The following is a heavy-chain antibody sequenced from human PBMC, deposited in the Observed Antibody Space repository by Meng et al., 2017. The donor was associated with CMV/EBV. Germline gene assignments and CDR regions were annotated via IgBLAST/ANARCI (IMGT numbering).Heavy chain of an antibody. J-gene: IGHJ2*01. CDR3: ARVGDCGGDCYADSYWYFDL. D-gene: IGHD2-21*01. CDR2: MNPNSGNT. V-gene: IGHV1-8*01. CDR1: GYTFTSYD. Sequence: ASVKVSCKASGYTFTSYDINWVRQATGQGLEWMGWMNPNSGNTGYAQKFQGRVTMTRNTSISTAYMELSSLRSEDTAVYYCARVGDCGGDCYADSYWYFDLWGRGTLVTVSS.